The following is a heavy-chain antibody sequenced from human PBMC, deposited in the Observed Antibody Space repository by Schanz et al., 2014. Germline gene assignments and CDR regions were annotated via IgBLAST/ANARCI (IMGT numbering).Heavy chain of an antibody. Sequence: EVQLVESGGGLVQPGGSLRLSCAASGFSFSDHAMDWVRQAPGKGLEWVSVIGVDGTTAYYADSVKGRFTISRDNSKNTLYLQMNSLRPEDTAVYYCARGGPAYYFDDWGQGTLVTVSS. CDR3: ARGGPAYYFDD. J-gene: IGHJ4*02. CDR2: IGVDGTTA. V-gene: IGHV3-23*04. CDR1: GFSFSDHA.